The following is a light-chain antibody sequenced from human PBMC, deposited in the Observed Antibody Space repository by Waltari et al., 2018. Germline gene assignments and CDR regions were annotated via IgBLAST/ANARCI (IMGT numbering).Light chain of an antibody. V-gene: IGKV1-39*01. CDR1: QSISSS. CDR3: QQSYSTPCT. Sequence: DIQMTKSPSSLSASVGDSVTITCLASQSISSSLNWYQQKPGKAPKLLIYAASSLQSGVPSRFSGSGSGTDFTLTISSLQPEDFATYFCQQSYSTPCTFGQGTKLEIK. J-gene: IGKJ2*02. CDR2: AAS.